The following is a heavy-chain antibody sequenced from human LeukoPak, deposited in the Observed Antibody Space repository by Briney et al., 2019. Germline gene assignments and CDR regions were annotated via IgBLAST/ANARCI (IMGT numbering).Heavy chain of an antibody. CDR3: ARSIAAAGMSYYMDV. CDR2: IYYSGST. CDR1: GGSISSYY. Sequence: SETLSLTCTVSGGSISSYYWSWIRQPPGKGLEWIGYIYYSGSTNYNPSLKSRVTISVDTSKNQFSLKLSSVTAADTAVYYCARSIAAAGMSYYMDVWGKGTTVTISS. V-gene: IGHV4-59*01. D-gene: IGHD6-13*01. J-gene: IGHJ6*03.